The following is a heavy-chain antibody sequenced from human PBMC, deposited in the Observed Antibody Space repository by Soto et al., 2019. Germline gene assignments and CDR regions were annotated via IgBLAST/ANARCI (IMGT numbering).Heavy chain of an antibody. Sequence: SETLSLTCTFSGVSISSGGYYWSWIRQYPGKGLEWIGYIYYSGSTYYNPSLKSRLTISVDTSKNQFSLELSSVTAADTAVYYCARAGSGYYFDYWGQGALVTVSS. D-gene: IGHD7-27*01. J-gene: IGHJ4*02. CDR1: GVSISSGGYY. V-gene: IGHV4-31*03. CDR2: IYYSGST. CDR3: ARAGSGYYFDY.